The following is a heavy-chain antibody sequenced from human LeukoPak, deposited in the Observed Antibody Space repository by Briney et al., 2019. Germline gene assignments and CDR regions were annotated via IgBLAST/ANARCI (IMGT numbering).Heavy chain of an antibody. CDR3: ARGFGTGLPPTNFDY. CDR2: ISAYSGNT. V-gene: IGHV1-18*01. Sequence: GASVKVSCKASGYTFSTYGIIWVRQAPGQGLEWMGWISAYSGNTKYAQKLQDRVSMTTDTSTNTAYMELRSLTSDDTAVYYCARGFGTGLPPTNFDYWGQGTLVTVSS. D-gene: IGHD3-10*01. CDR1: GYTFSTYG. J-gene: IGHJ4*02.